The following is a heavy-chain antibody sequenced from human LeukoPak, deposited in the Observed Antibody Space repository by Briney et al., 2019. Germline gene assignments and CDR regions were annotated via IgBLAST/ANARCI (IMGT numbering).Heavy chain of an antibody. CDR1: GGSISSYY. V-gene: IGHV4-59*08. CDR2: IYYSGST. CDR3: ARHETGTGCAARHLDY. J-gene: IGHJ4*02. D-gene: IGHD6-6*01. Sequence: SETLSLTCTVSGGSISSYYWSWIRQPPGKGLEWIGYIYYSGSTNYNPSLKSRVTISVDTSKNQFALKLRSVPAADTAVYYCARHETGTGCAARHLDYWGQRTLVTVSS.